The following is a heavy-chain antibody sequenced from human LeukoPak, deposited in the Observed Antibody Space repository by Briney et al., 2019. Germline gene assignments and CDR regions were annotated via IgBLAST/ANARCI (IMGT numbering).Heavy chain of an antibody. V-gene: IGHV2-5*01. J-gene: IGHJ4*02. CDR1: GLSRGTSGVG. CDR3: AQTPAPPYYFDY. CDR2: IYLNDDK. Sequence: SGRTLGQPTPPLTLTCTFSGLSRGTSGVGGGWIRQPPVKALEWLALIYLNDDKRYSPSLKSRLTITKDTSKTQVVLTMTHMDPVHTATYYCAQTPAPPYYFDYWGQGTLVTVSS.